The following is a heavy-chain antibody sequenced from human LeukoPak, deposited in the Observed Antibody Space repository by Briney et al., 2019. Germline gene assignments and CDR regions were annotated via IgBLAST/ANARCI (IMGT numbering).Heavy chain of an antibody. D-gene: IGHD3-22*01. CDR3: AKEGDSSGYSRYFDY. V-gene: IGHV3-33*06. CDR1: GFTFSNYG. CDR2: IWFDGSNK. Sequence: GGSLRLSCAASGFTFSNYGMHWVRQAPGKGLEWVAVIWFDGSNKYYADSVRGRFTISRDNSKYTLYLQRNTLRAEDTAVYYCAKEGDSSGYSRYFDYWGQGTLVTVSS. J-gene: IGHJ4*02.